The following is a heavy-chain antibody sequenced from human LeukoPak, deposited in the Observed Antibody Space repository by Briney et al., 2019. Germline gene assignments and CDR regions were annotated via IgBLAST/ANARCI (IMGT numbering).Heavy chain of an antibody. J-gene: IGHJ4*02. CDR3: AKDPWGSRGYFDY. CDR1: GFTFSSYA. V-gene: IGHV3-23*01. D-gene: IGHD7-27*01. CDR2: ISGSGGDT. Sequence: GGSLRLSCAASGFTFSSYAMIWVRQAPGKGLEWVSAISGSGGDTYYADSVKGLFTIFRDNSKNTVYLRMNSLRAEDTAVYYCAKDPWGSRGYFDYWGQGTLVTVSS.